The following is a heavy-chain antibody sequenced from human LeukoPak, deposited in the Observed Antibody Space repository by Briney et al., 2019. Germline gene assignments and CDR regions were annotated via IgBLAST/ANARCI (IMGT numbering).Heavy chain of an antibody. J-gene: IGHJ1*01. CDR1: GFTVSTNY. V-gene: IGHV3-53*01. D-gene: IGHD2-15*01. CDR2: VYYGGDT. CDR3: ASPGYCSGSVCYSGYLQH. Sequence: GGSLRLSCAASGFTVSTNYMNWVRQAPGKGLEWVSVVYYGGDTYYADSVKGRFTISRDSSKNTLYLQMHSLRAEDTAVYYCASPGYCSGSVCYSGYLQHWGQGTLVTVST.